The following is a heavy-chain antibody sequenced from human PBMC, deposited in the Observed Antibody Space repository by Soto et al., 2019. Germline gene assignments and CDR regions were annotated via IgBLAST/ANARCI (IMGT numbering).Heavy chain of an antibody. V-gene: IGHV4-34*01. CDR2: INHSGST. CDR3: ARLPIAVAAPGDGMDV. J-gene: IGHJ6*02. D-gene: IGHD6-19*01. CDR1: GGSFSGYY. Sequence: SETLSLTCAVYGGSFSGYYWSWIRQPPGKGLEWIGEINHSGSTNYNPSLKSRVTISVDTSKNQFSLKLSSVTAADTAVYYCARLPIAVAAPGDGMDVWGQGTTVTVSS.